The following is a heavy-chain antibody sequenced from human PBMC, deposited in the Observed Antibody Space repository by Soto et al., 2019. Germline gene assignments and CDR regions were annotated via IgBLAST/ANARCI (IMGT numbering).Heavy chain of an antibody. CDR3: ARTRHCSSTSCYSNWFDP. D-gene: IGHD2-2*01. V-gene: IGHV1-18*01. CDR2: ISAYNGNT. Sequence: QVQLVQSGAEVKKPGASVKVSCKASGYTFTSYGISWVRQAPGQGLEWMGWISAYNGNTNYAQKLQGRVTMTTDTSTSTAYIELRSLRTDDTAVYYCARTRHCSSTSCYSNWFDPWGQGTLVTVSS. J-gene: IGHJ5*02. CDR1: GYTFTSYG.